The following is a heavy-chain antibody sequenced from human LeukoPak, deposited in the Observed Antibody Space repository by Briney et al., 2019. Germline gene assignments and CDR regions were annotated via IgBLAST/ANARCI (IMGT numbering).Heavy chain of an antibody. V-gene: IGHV4-59*08. Sequence: SETLSLTCTVSGDSFRSYYCSWIRQPPGKGLEWIGYIYYGGSTNYNPSLKGRVTISVDTSKNQFSLKLSSVTAADTAVYYCARRSDYFDSWGQGTLVTVSS. CDR2: IYYGGST. J-gene: IGHJ4*02. CDR3: ARRSDYFDS. CDR1: GDSFRSYY.